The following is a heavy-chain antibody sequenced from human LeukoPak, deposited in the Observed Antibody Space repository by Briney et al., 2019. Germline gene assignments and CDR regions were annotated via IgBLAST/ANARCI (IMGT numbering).Heavy chain of an antibody. CDR3: ARYNSAWETDDY. CDR1: GFTFNSYW. D-gene: IGHD6-19*01. CDR2: IKQDGSDK. V-gene: IGHV3-7*03. J-gene: IGHJ4*02. Sequence: GGSLRLSCAASGFTFNSYWMTWVRQAPGKGLEWVADIKQDGSDKYYAGSVKGRFTISRDNAKNSLYLQMNSLRAEDTAVYFCARYNSAWETDDYWGQGTLVTVPS.